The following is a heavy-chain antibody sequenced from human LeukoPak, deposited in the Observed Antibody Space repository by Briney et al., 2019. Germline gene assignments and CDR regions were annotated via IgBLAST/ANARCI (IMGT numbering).Heavy chain of an antibody. V-gene: IGHV3-23*01. J-gene: IGHJ4*02. CDR3: ADLPMIRGDPPSDY. CDR1: GFTLSNYA. CDR2: ISGGGGTT. D-gene: IGHD3-10*01. Sequence: GGSLRLSCAASGFTLSNYAMSWVRQAPGKGLEWVSAISGGGGTTYYADSVKGRFTISRDNSQNTLYLQMNSLRAEDTAIYFCADLPMIRGDPPSDYWGQGTLVTVSS.